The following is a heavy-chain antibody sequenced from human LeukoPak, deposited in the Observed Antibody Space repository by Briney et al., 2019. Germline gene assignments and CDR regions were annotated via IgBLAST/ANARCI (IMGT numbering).Heavy chain of an antibody. D-gene: IGHD3-22*01. CDR3: ARVSYDSSGYYFVDY. J-gene: IGHJ4*02. CDR2: IYHSGST. V-gene: IGHV4-38-2*01. CDR1: DYSISSGYY. Sequence: PSETLSLTCAVSDYSISSGYYWGWIRQPPGKGLEWIGSIYHSGSTYYNPSLKSRVTISVDTSKNQFSLKLSSVTAADTAVYYCARVSYDSSGYYFVDYWGQGTLVTVSS.